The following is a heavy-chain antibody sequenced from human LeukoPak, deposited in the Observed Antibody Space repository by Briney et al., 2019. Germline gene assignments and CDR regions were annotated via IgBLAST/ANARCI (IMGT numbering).Heavy chain of an antibody. CDR3: ASPYYYDSSGYYVFSIDY. D-gene: IGHD3-22*01. Sequence: GGSLRLSCAASGFTFSSYGMHWVRQAPGTGLEWVAFIRYDGSNKYYADSVKGRFTISRDNSKNTLYLQMNSLRAEDTAVYYCASPYYYDSSGYYVFSIDYWGQGTLVTVSS. J-gene: IGHJ4*02. CDR1: GFTFSSYG. V-gene: IGHV3-30*02. CDR2: IRYDGSNK.